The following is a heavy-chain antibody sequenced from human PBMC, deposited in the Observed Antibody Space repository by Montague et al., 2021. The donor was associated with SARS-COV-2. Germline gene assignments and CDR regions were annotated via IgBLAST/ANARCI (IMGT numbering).Heavy chain of an antibody. J-gene: IGHJ6*03. Sequence: SETLSLTCTVSGGSVSSSNYYWGWIRQPPGKGLEWIGSIHYSGSTYYNPSLKSRVTISLDTSKNQFSLKLNSVTPADTAVYYCSRGDFGVVIIPYYYYYMDVWGKGTTVTVSS. CDR2: IHYSGST. V-gene: IGHV4-39*01. CDR3: SRGDFGVVIIPYYYYYMDV. D-gene: IGHD3-3*01. CDR1: GGSVSSSNYY.